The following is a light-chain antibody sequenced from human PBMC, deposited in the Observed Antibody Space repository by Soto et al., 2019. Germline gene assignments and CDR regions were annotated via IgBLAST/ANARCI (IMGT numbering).Light chain of an antibody. CDR3: QQYNNWPRT. J-gene: IGKJ1*01. CDR2: GAS. CDR1: QSVTYD. V-gene: IGKV3D-15*01. Sequence: EIVLTQSPDTLSLSPGERTTLSCRASQSVTYDQLAWYRQTPGQAPRLLIYGASSRAAGIPDRFSGSGSGTEFTLTITSLQSEDFAVYYCQQYNNWPRTFGQGTKVDI.